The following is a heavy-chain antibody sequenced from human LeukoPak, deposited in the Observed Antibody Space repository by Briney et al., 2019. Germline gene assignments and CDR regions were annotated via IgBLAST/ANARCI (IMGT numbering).Heavy chain of an antibody. CDR2: IYTSGST. CDR3: ARDCEVYGSGSYYSHLDY. V-gene: IGHV4-61*02. J-gene: IGHJ4*02. D-gene: IGHD3-10*01. Sequence: SETLSLTCTVSGGSISSGSYYWSWIRQPAGKGLEWIGRIYTSGSTNYNPSLKSRVTISIDTSKNQFSLKLSSVTAADTAVYYCARDCEVYGSGSYYSHLDYWGQGTLVTVSS. CDR1: GGSISSGSYY.